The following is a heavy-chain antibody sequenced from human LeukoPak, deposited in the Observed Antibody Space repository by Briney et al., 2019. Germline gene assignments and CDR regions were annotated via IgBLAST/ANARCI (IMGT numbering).Heavy chain of an antibody. Sequence: GGSLRLSCAAAGFTFTDYSMNWVRQVPGKGLEWVSRIDDAGSGTSYADSVKGRFTISRDDAKNTVYLQMNSLRAEDTAVYYCATVFDFWGQGTVVTVSS. CDR1: GFTFTDYS. D-gene: IGHD2-21*02. V-gene: IGHV3-74*01. J-gene: IGHJ5*01. CDR2: IDDAGSGT. CDR3: ATVFDF.